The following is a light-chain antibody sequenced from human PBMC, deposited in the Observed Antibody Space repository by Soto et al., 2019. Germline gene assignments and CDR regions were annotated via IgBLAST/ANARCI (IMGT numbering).Light chain of an antibody. CDR3: AAWDDSLNGPYV. CDR1: SSNIGSNT. V-gene: IGLV1-44*01. Sequence: QSALTQPPSASGTPGQRVTISCSGSSSNIGSNTVNWYQQLPGTAPKLLIYSNNQRPSGVPDRFSGSKSGTSASLAISGLQSEDEADYYGAAWDDSLNGPYVFGTGTKVTVL. CDR2: SNN. J-gene: IGLJ1*01.